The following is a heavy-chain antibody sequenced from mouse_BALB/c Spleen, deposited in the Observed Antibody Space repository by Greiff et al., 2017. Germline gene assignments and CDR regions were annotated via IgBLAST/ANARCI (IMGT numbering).Heavy chain of an antibody. J-gene: IGHJ1*01. D-gene: IGHD2-1*01. CDR3: ARDYYGNYVYFDV. CDR2: ISSGGST. V-gene: IGHV5-6-5*01. Sequence: EVKLMESGGGLVKPGGSLKLSCAASGFTFSSYAMSWVRQTPEKRLEWVASISSGGSTYYPDSVKGRFTISRDNARNILYLQMSSLRSEDTAMYYCARDYYGNYVYFDVWGAGTTVTVAS. CDR1: GFTFSSYA.